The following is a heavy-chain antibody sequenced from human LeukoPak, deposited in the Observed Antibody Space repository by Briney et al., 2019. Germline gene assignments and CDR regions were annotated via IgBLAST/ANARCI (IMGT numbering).Heavy chain of an antibody. Sequence: PGGSLRLSCAASGFTFSSYSMNWVRQAPGKGLEWVSSISSSSSYIYYADSVKGRFTISRDNAKNSLYLQMNSLRAEDTAVYYCARDRTPYYYDSTNGMDVWGQGTTVTVSS. V-gene: IGHV3-21*01. D-gene: IGHD3-22*01. J-gene: IGHJ6*02. CDR1: GFTFSSYS. CDR2: ISSSSSYI. CDR3: ARDRTPYYYDSTNGMDV.